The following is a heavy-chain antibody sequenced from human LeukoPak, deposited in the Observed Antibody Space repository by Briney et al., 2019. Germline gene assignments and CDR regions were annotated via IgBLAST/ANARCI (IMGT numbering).Heavy chain of an antibody. Sequence: PGESRKISCKGSGYTFIRFWIGWVRQMPGKGLEWMGIIYPGDSEPRYSPSFQGQVTISVDKSINTAYLQWSSLKASDTAVYYCATGGIYSSNFDYWGQGTLVTVSS. J-gene: IGHJ4*02. CDR3: ATGGIYSSNFDY. CDR1: GYTFIRFW. D-gene: IGHD5-18*01. CDR2: IYPGDSEP. V-gene: IGHV5-51*01.